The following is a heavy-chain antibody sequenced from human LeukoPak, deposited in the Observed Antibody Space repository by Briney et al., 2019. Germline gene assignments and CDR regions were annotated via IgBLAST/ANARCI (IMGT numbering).Heavy chain of an antibody. Sequence: SQTLSLTFAISGDSVSTNSAAWNWLRQSPSRGLEWLGSKYYRSKWYNDDAVAGKSRITLNPDTSKNQFSLQLNSVTPDDTAIYYCAREDLGAAYFDFWGQGTLVTVSS. J-gene: IGHJ4*02. CDR3: AREDLGAAYFDF. CDR2: KYYRSKWYN. D-gene: IGHD3-16*01. CDR1: GDSVSTNSAA. V-gene: IGHV6-1*01.